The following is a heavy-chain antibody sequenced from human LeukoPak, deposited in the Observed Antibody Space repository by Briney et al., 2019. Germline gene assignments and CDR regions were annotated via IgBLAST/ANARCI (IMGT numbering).Heavy chain of an antibody. CDR2: IYWNDDK. V-gene: IGHV2-5*01. CDR1: GFSLSTSGVG. CDR3: AREEYYYDSSGYPYYFDY. J-gene: IGHJ4*02. Sequence: SGPTLVKPTQTLTLTCTFSGFSLSTSGVGVGWIRQPPGKALEWLALIYWNDDKRYSPSLKSRLTITKDTSKNQVVLTMTNMDPVDTATYYCAREEYYYDSSGYPYYFDYWGQGTLVTVSS. D-gene: IGHD3-22*01.